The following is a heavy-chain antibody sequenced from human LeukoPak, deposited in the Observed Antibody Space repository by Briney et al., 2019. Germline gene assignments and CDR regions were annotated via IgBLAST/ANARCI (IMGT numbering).Heavy chain of an antibody. Sequence: PSETLSLTCTVSGGSISSYYWNWIRQPPGKGLEGIGYIYYSGSTNYNPSLKSRVTISVDTSKNKFSLKLSSVTAADTAVYYCARGAHMITVTRTFDYWGQGTLVTVSS. CDR3: ARGAHMITVTRTFDY. V-gene: IGHV4-59*01. CDR1: GGSISSYY. D-gene: IGHD4-11*01. CDR2: IYYSGST. J-gene: IGHJ4*02.